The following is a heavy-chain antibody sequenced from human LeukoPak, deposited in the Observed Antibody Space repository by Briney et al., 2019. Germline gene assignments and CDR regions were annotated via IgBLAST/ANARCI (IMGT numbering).Heavy chain of an antibody. CDR3: ARGGVVYPDSFDL. J-gene: IGHJ3*01. CDR1: GFTVSSSY. CDR2: IFSGGGT. V-gene: IGHV3-66*01. Sequence: QSGGSLRLSCAASGFTVSSSYMNWVRQAPGKGLEWVSLIFSGGGTYDADSVKGRFTISRDNSKSTLFLQRNSLRAGDAAVYYCARGGVVYPDSFDLWGRGTMVTVSS. D-gene: IGHD2-8*01.